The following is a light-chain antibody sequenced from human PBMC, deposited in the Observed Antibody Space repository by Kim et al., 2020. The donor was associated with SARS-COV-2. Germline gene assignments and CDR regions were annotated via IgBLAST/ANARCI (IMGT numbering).Light chain of an antibody. CDR2: GAS. CDR3: QQYNNWPPLT. J-gene: IGKJ4*01. V-gene: IGKV3-15*01. Sequence: IVMTQSPATLSVSPGERATLSCSASQSVSRNLAWYQQNPGQAPRLLIYGASTRATGIPARFSGSGSGTEFTLTISSLQSEAFAVYSCQQYNNWPPLTFGGGTKVDIK. CDR1: QSVSRN.